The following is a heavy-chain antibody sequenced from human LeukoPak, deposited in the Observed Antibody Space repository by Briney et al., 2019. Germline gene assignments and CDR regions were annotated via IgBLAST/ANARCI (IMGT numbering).Heavy chain of an antibody. CDR1: GFTFSSYV. J-gene: IGHJ4*02. D-gene: IGHD5-12*01. V-gene: IGHV3-21*05. CDR3: ARSYSGYDY. CDR2: ISSSGSDI. Sequence: GGSLRLSCAASGFTFSSYVMTWVRQAPGKGLEWASYISSSGSDIYYADSVKGRFPISRDNAKNSLYLQMNSLRAEDTAVYYCARSYSGYDYLGQGTLVTVSS.